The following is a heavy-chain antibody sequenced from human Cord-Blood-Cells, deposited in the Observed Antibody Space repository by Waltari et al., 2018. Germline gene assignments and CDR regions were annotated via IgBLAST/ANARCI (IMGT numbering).Heavy chain of an antibody. CDR1: GGTSSSYA. D-gene: IGHD2-2*02. J-gene: IGHJ4*02. Sequence: QVQLVQSGAEVKKPGSSVKVSCKASGGTSSSYAISWARQAPGQGLEWMGGIIPIFGTANYAQKFQGRVTITADESTSTAYMELSSLRSEDTAVYYCARVPGRGQLLYSLCYWGQGTLVTVSS. CDR3: ARVPGRGQLLYSLCY. V-gene: IGHV1-69*01. CDR2: IIPIFGTA.